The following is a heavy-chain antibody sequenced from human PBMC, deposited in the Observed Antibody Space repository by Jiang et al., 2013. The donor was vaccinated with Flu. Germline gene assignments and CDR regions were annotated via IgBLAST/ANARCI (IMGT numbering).Heavy chain of an antibody. J-gene: IGHJ3*02. CDR2: TSDDGINK. D-gene: IGHD4-17*01. CDR1: GFTFSSYA. V-gene: IGHV3-30*03. Sequence: QLVESGGGVVQPGRSLRLSCAASGFTFSSYAIHWVRQAPGKGLEWVSLTSDDGINKYYADSVKGRFTISRDSSKNTVYLQMNSLRAEDTAVYYCARTISYDYGDFDAFDIWGQGTMVTVSS. CDR3: ARTISYDYGDFDAFDI.